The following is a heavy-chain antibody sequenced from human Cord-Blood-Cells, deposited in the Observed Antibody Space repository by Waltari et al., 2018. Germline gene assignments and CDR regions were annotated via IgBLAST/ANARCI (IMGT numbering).Heavy chain of an antibody. CDR3: ARDRGKIAARLFDY. J-gene: IGHJ4*02. CDR1: GRSTCSGGYY. Sequence: QVQLQESGPGLVKPSQTLSLTCTVSGRSTCSGGYYWSVIPQPPGKGLEWIGYFYYSGSTYYNPSLKSRVTISVDTSKNQFSLKLSSVTAADTAVYYCARDRGKIAARLFDYWGQGTLVTVSS. CDR2: FYYSGST. D-gene: IGHD6-6*01. V-gene: IGHV4-31*03.